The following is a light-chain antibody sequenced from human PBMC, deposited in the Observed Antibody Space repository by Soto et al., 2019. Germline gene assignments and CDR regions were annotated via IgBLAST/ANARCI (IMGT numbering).Light chain of an antibody. Sequence: HSAVAQPRAVSGSPGQSVTISCTGTSSDVGGYNYVSWYQQHPGKAPKLMIYDVSKRPSGVPDRFSGSKSGNTASLTISGLQAEDEADYYCCSYAGSYVFGTGTKVTVL. CDR3: CSYAGSYV. CDR2: DVS. J-gene: IGLJ1*01. CDR1: SSDVGGYNY. V-gene: IGLV2-11*01.